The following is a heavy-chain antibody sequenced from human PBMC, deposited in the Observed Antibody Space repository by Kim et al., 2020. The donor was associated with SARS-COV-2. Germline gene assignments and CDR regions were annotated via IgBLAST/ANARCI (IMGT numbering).Heavy chain of an antibody. CDR2: IKQDGSEK. D-gene: IGHD6-19*01. V-gene: IGHV3-7*01. J-gene: IGHJ4*02. Sequence: GGSLRLSCAASGFTFSSYWMSWVRQAPGKGLEWVANIKQDGSEKYYVDSVKGRFTISRDNAKNSLYLQMNSLRAEDTAVYYCARDQKGILQWLVGVGYFDYWGQGTLVTVSS. CDR3: ARDQKGILQWLVGVGYFDY. CDR1: GFTFSSYW.